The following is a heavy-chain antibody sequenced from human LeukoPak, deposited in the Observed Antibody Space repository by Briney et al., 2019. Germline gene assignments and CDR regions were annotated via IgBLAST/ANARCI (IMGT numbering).Heavy chain of an antibody. V-gene: IGHV4-34*01. J-gene: IGHJ4*02. CDR3: ARGGYSYGHELDY. CDR1: GGSFSGYY. Sequence: TSETLSLTCAVYGGSFSGYYWSWIRQPPGKGLEWIGEINHSGSTNYNPSLKSRVTISVDTSKNQFSLKLSSVTAADTAVYYCARGGYSYGHELDYWGQGTLATVSS. CDR2: INHSGST. D-gene: IGHD5-18*01.